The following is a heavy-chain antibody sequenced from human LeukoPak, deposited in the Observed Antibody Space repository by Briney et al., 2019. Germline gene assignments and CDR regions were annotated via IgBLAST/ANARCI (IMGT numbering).Heavy chain of an antibody. CDR2: INHSGST. D-gene: IGHD3-22*01. V-gene: IGHV4-34*01. CDR3: ARRSMIVVVTPSGLDY. Sequence: PSETLSLTCAVYGGSFSGYYWSWIRQPPGKGLEWIGEINHSGSTNYNPSLKSRVTISVDTSKNQFSLKLSSVTAADTAVYYCARRSMIVVVTPSGLDYWGQGTLVTVSS. CDR1: GGSFSGYY. J-gene: IGHJ4*02.